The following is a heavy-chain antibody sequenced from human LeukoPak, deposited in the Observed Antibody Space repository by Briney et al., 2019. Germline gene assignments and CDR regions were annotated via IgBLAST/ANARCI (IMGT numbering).Heavy chain of an antibody. CDR1: GFTFSSCW. V-gene: IGHV3-7*01. J-gene: IGHJ4*02. CDR2: IKQDGSEK. Sequence: GGSLRLSCAASGFTFSSCWMSWVRQAPGKGLEWVANIKQDGSEKYYVDSVKGRFTISRDNAKNSLYLQMNSLRAEDTAVYYCARDGSYGGYWGQGTLVTVS. D-gene: IGHD4-23*01. CDR3: ARDGSYGGY.